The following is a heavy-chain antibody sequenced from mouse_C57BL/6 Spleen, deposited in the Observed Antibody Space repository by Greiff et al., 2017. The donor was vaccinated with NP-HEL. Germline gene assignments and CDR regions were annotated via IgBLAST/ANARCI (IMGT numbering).Heavy chain of an antibody. Sequence: EVQLQQSGPELVKPGASVKISCKASGYTFTDYYMNWVKQSHGKSLEWIGDINPNNGGTSYNQKFKGKATLTVDKSSSTAYMELRSLTSEDSAVYYCASPSLTGAFDYWGQGTTLTVSS. CDR2: INPNNGGT. CDR1: GYTFTDYY. CDR3: ASPSLTGAFDY. J-gene: IGHJ2*01. D-gene: IGHD4-1*01. V-gene: IGHV1-26*01.